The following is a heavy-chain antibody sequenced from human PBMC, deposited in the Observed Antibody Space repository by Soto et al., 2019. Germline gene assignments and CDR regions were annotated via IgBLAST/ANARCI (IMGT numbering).Heavy chain of an antibody. D-gene: IGHD2-2*03. CDR1: GFTFSSYG. CDR3: ARGGYSDAFEV. V-gene: IGHV3-33*01. Sequence: QVQLVESGGGVVQPGRSLRHSCAASGFTFSSYGMHWVRQAQGKGLEWVAVIWYDGSNKYYADSVKGRFTISRDNSKKTLYLQMNSMRAEDKAVYECARGGYSDAFEVWGQGTMVTVSS. CDR2: IWYDGSNK. J-gene: IGHJ3*01.